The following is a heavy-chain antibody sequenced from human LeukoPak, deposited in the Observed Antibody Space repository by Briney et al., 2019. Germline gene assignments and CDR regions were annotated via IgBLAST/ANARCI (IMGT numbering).Heavy chain of an antibody. D-gene: IGHD1-14*01. CDR2: IIPIFGTA. J-gene: IGHJ6*04. V-gene: IGHV1-69*13. CDR1: GGTFSSYA. Sequence: SVKVSCKASGGTFSSYAISWVRQATGQGPGWMGGIIPIFGTANYAQKFQGRVAITADESTSTAYMELSSLRSEDAGVYYCARDREYRRKHRTPDGMAVWGKGTTVTVSS. CDR3: ARDREYRRKHRTPDGMAV.